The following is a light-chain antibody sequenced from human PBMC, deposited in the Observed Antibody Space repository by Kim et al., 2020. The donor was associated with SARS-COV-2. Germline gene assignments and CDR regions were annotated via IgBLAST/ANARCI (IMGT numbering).Light chain of an antibody. Sequence: SSELTQDPAVSVALGQTVRITCQGDSLRSYYASWYEQKPGQAPVLVIYGKNNRPSGISDRFSGSSSGNTASLTITGAQAEDEADYYCNSRDSSGNDVVLG. V-gene: IGLV3-19*01. CDR2: GKN. CDR3: NSRDSSGNDVV. CDR1: SLRSYY. J-gene: IGLJ2*01.